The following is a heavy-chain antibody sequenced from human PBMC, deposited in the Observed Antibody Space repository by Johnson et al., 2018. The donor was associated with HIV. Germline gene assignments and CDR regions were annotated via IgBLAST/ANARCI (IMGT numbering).Heavy chain of an antibody. D-gene: IGHD2-15*01. J-gene: IGHJ3*02. CDR3: ARGRYCSGGSCYLRSRADAFDI. V-gene: IGHV3-11*04. Sequence: QMQLVESGGGLVKPGGSLRLSCAASGVTFSDYYMSWIRQAPGKGLEWISYISSGGSTKYYADSVKGRFTISRDNAKNSLYLQMNSLRAEDTAVYYCARGRYCSGGSCYLRSRADAFDIWGQGTMVTVSS. CDR2: ISSGGSTK. CDR1: GVTFSDYY.